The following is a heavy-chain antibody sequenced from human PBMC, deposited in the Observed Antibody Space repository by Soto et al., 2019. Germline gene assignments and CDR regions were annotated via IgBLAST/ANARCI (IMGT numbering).Heavy chain of an antibody. CDR2: INPSGGST. Sequence: XSVKVSCKAFVYTFTTYYIHWVRQAPGQGLEWMGIINPSGGSTSYAQKFQGRVTMTRDTSTSTVYMELSSLKSEDTAVYYCARGSSGSYVNYFDHWGQGTLVTVSS. J-gene: IGHJ4*02. D-gene: IGHD1-26*01. CDR1: VYTFTTYY. V-gene: IGHV1-46*01. CDR3: ARGSSGSYVNYFDH.